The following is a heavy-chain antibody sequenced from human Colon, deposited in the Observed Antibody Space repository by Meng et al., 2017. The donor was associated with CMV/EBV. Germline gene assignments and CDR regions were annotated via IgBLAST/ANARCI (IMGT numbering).Heavy chain of an antibody. CDR3: ARDGSGWYKIFDY. CDR2: ISSYNGNT. Sequence: ASVKVSCKASGYAFTNYGFSWVRQAPGQGLEWMGWISSYNGNTKYTRKLQGRVTMTTDTSTSTAYMELTSLRSDDTAVYYCARDGSGWYKIFDYWGQGTLVTVSS. CDR1: GYAFTNYG. J-gene: IGHJ4*02. V-gene: IGHV1-18*01. D-gene: IGHD6-19*01.